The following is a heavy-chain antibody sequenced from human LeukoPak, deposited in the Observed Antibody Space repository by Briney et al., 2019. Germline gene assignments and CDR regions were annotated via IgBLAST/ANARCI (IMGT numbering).Heavy chain of an antibody. CDR1: GFTFSSYE. V-gene: IGHV3-48*03. D-gene: IGHD2-2*02. CDR2: ISNSGNII. J-gene: IGHJ4*02. Sequence: QPGGSLRRSCAASGFTFSSYEMNWVRQAPGKGLEWVSYISNSGNIIYYADSVKGRFTTSRDNTKNSLYLQLNSLRAEDTALYYCARSNTLGYWGQGTLVIVSS. CDR3: ARSNTLGY.